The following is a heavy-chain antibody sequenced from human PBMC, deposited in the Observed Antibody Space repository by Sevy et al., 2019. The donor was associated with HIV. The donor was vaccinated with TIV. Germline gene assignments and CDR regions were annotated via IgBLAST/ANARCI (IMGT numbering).Heavy chain of an antibody. D-gene: IGHD3-22*01. J-gene: IGHJ3*02. Sequence: ASVKVSCKASGYTFTGYYMHWVRQAPGQGLEWMGWTNPNSGGTNYAQKFQGRVTMTRDTSISTAYMELSRLRSDDTAVYYCVVTMTVVVYDAFDIWGQGTMVTVSS. V-gene: IGHV1-2*02. CDR2: TNPNSGGT. CDR3: VVTMTVVVYDAFDI. CDR1: GYTFTGYY.